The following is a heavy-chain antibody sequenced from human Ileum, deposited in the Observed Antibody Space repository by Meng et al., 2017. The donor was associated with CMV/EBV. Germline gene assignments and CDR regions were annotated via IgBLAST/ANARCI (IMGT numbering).Heavy chain of an antibody. CDR1: GSFSPYT. D-gene: IGHD5-12*01. Sequence: QVPFQQWGAGLLKPSETLSLTCSLGGSFSPYTWSWIRQAPGKGLEWIGEINQYGSTNFNPSVKSRVTISRDTSKNQFSLRLNSVTAADAAVYYCVTADHHAIKYWGQGTLVTVSS. CDR3: VTADHHAIKY. V-gene: IGHV4-34*01. J-gene: IGHJ4*02. CDR2: INQYGST.